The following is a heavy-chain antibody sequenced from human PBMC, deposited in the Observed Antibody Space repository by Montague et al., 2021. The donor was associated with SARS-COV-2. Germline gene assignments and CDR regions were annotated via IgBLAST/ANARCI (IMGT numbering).Heavy chain of an antibody. J-gene: IGHJ4*02. D-gene: IGHD2-8*02. V-gene: IGHV4-59*12. CDR1: SGSLSGYY. CDR3: ARGTAYDHVYY. CDR2: THYNGTT. Sequence: SETLSLTCTASSGSLSGYYWNWIRQPPGKGLEWIGFTHYNGTTKYNPSLKSRLNMSLDTSKNQFSLTLNSVTAADTAIYYCARGTAYDHVYYWGQGAPVTGAS.